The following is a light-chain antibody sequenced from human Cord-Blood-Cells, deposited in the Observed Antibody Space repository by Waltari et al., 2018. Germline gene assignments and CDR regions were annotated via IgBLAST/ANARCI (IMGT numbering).Light chain of an antibody. CDR2: SNN. V-gene: IGLV1-44*01. CDR1: SSHILSNP. J-gene: IGLJ1*01. CDR3: AAWDDSLNGYV. Sequence: QSVLTQPPSASGTPGQRVTIPCSGSSSHILSNPVNWYQQPPGPSPKHLSYSNNQRPSGVPDRFSGSKTGTSASLAISGLQSEDEADYYCAAWDDSLNGYVFGTGTKVTVL.